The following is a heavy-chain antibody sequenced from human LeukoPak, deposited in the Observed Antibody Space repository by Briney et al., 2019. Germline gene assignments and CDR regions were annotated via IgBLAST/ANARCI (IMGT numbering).Heavy chain of an antibody. CDR3: ARFSSGYYLDY. Sequence: ASVKVSCKASGGTFSSYAISGVRRAPGQGLEGMGRIIPIFGTANYAQNFQGRVTITTHESTSTAYMELSSLRSEDTAVYYCARFSSGYYLDYWGQGTLVTVSS. V-gene: IGHV1-69*05. CDR2: IIPIFGTA. CDR1: GGTFSSYA. J-gene: IGHJ4*02. D-gene: IGHD3-22*01.